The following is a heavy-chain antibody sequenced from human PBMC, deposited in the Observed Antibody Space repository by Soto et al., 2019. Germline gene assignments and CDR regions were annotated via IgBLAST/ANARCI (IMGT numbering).Heavy chain of an antibody. D-gene: IGHD1-26*01. V-gene: IGHV3-23*01. Sequence: EVQLLESGGGLVQPGGSLRLSCAASGFTFSSYAMRWVRQAPGKGLEWVSAISGSGGSTYYADSVKGRFTISRDNSKNTLYLQMNSLRAEETAVYYSARRGSGSYYDYWGQGTLVTVSS. CDR1: GFTFSSYA. CDR2: ISGSGGST. CDR3: ARRGSGSYYDY. J-gene: IGHJ4*02.